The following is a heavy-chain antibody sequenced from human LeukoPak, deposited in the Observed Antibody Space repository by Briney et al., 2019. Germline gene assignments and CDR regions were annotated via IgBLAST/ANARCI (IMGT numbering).Heavy chain of an antibody. D-gene: IGHD3-22*01. Sequence: PSATLSLTCTVSDYSISSGYGYYWGWIRQPPGKGLEWIGEINHSGSTNYNPSLKSRVTISVDTSKNQFSLKLSSVTAADTAVYYCARTPPGSGYYYWANYFDYWGQGTLVTVSS. J-gene: IGHJ4*02. CDR2: INHSGST. CDR3: ARTPPGSGYYYWANYFDY. CDR1: DYSISSGYGYY. V-gene: IGHV4-38-2*02.